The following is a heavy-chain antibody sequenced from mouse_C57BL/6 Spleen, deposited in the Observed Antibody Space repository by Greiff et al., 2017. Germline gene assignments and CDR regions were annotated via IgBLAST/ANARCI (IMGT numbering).Heavy chain of an antibody. V-gene: IGHV5-6*01. CDR1: GFTFSSYG. CDR2: ISSGGSYT. J-gene: IGHJ2*01. CDR3: ARHPDYFDY. Sequence: EVNVVESGGDLVKPGGSLKLSCAASGFTFSSYGMSWVRQTPDKRLEWVATISSGGSYTYYPDSVKGRFTISRDNAKNTLYLQMSSLKSEDTAMYYCARHPDYFDYWGQGTTLTVSS.